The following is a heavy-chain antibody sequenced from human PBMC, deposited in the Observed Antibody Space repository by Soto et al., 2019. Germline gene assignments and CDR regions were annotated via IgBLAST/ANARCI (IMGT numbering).Heavy chain of an antibody. D-gene: IGHD5-12*01. V-gene: IGHV3-11*01. J-gene: IGHJ4*02. CDR2: ISSSGGSIYI. Sequence: GGSLRLSCEASGFIFSDYYMSWVRQAPGKGLEWVSYISSSGGSIYIYYADSVKGRFTISRDNAKNSLFVQMNSLRAEDTAVYYCVRVGKGGYNGYDWWGQGTLVTVSS. CDR1: GFIFSDYY. CDR3: VRVGKGGYNGYDW.